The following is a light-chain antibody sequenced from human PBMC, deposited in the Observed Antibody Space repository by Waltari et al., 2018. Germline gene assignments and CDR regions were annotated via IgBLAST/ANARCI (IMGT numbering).Light chain of an antibody. J-gene: IGKJ3*01. CDR1: QGIGNN. V-gene: IGKV1-27*01. CDR2: TAS. Sequence: DIQMTQSPSSLSASVGDRVTVTCRSSQGIGNNLSWYQQKPGTVPKLLIYTASTLQSGFPARFSGSGSAADFTLTISSLQPEDAATYYCQNYNSAPFTFGPGTRVDIK. CDR3: QNYNSAPFT.